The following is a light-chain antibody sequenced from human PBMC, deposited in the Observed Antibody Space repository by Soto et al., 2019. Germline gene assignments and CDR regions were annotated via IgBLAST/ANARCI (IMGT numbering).Light chain of an antibody. V-gene: IGKV3-15*01. CDR3: QQYNNWPV. J-gene: IGKJ2*01. Sequence: EIVMTQSPATLSVSPGERATLSCRASQSVSSNLAWYQQKPGQAPRLLIYGASTRATGIPARFSGSGSGTEFTLTFSSLQSEDFAVYYCQQYNNWPVFGQGTKLEIK. CDR2: GAS. CDR1: QSVSSN.